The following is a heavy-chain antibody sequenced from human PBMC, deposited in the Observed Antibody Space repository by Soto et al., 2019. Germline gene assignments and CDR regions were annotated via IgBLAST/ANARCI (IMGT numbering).Heavy chain of an antibody. D-gene: IGHD2-2*01. Sequence: HGESLKISCKGSGYSFTSYWISWVRQMPGKGLEWMGRIDPSDSYTNYSPSFQGHVTISADKSISTAYLQWSSLKASDTAMYYCASLLQDIVVVPAAISSADYGMDVWGQGTTVTV. CDR3: ASLLQDIVVVPAAISSADYGMDV. J-gene: IGHJ6*02. CDR2: IDPSDSYT. V-gene: IGHV5-10-1*01. CDR1: GYSFTSYW.